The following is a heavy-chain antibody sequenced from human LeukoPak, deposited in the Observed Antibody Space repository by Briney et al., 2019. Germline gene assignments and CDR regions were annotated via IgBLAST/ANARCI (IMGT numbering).Heavy chain of an antibody. CDR2: ISYDGSNK. Sequence: GGSLRLSCAASGFTFSSYAMHWVRQAPGKGLEWVAVISYDGSNKYYADSVKGRFTISRDNSKNTLYLQMNSLRAEDTAVYYCARDNSLYSSSRYDLYYYYYGTDVWGQGTAVTVSS. J-gene: IGHJ6*02. CDR1: GFTFSSYA. D-gene: IGHD6-13*01. CDR3: ARDNSLYSSSRYDLYYYYYGTDV. V-gene: IGHV3-30-3*01.